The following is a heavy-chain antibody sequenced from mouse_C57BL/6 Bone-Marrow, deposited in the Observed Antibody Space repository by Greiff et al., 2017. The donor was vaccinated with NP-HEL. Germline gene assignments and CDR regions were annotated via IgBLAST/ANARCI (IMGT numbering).Heavy chain of an antibody. CDR2: IYPGGGYT. J-gene: IGHJ1*03. CDR3: ARGRLISGYSDV. CDR1: GYTFTNYW. V-gene: IGHV1-63*01. D-gene: IGHD3-2*02. Sequence: QVQLQQSGAELVRPGTSVKMSCKASGYTFTNYWIGWAKQRPGHGLEWIGDIYPGGGYTNYNEKFKGKATLTADKSSSTAYMQFSSLTSEDSAIYYCARGRLISGYSDVWGTGTTVTVSS.